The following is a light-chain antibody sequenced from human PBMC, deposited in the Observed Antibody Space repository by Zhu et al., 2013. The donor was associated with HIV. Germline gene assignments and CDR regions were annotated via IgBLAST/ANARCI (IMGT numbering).Light chain of an antibody. Sequence: DIQMTQSPSSLSASVGDRVTITCRASQSISSYLYWYQQKPGKAPNLLIYGASSLQSGVSSRFSGSGSGTDFTLTISSLQPEDFATYYCQQSYSTPWTFGQGTKVEIK. CDR1: QSISSY. V-gene: IGKV1-39*01. J-gene: IGKJ1*01. CDR3: QQSYSTPWT. CDR2: GAS.